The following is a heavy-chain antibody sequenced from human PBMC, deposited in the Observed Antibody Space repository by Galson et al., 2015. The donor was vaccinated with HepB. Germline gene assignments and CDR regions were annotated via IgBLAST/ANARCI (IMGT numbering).Heavy chain of an antibody. CDR2: TYFRSKWYN. Sequence: CAISGDSVSSKSAAWHWIRLSPSRGLEWLGRTYFRSKWYNTYAVAVKSRITINPDTSENQFSLQLNSVTPEDTAVYYCARDESSTWDGQGAHNFDSWGQGTLVAVSS. CDR1: GDSVSSKSAA. J-gene: IGHJ4*02. CDR3: ARDESSTWDGQGAHNFDS. D-gene: IGHD6-13*01. V-gene: IGHV6-1*01.